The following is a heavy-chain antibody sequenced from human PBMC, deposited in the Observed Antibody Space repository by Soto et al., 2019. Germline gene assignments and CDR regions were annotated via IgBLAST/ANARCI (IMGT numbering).Heavy chain of an antibody. D-gene: IGHD3-10*01. V-gene: IGHV1-2*02. CDR1: GYTFTGYY. J-gene: IGHJ6*02. CDR3: ARYRVRGVILYYSYGMDV. CDR2: INPNSGGT. Sequence: ASVKVSCKASGYTFTGYYMHWVRQAPGQGLEWMGWINPNSGGTNYAQKFQGRVTVTRDTSISTAYMELSRLRSDDTVVYYCARYRVRGVILYYSYGMDVSGPATIVPVSS.